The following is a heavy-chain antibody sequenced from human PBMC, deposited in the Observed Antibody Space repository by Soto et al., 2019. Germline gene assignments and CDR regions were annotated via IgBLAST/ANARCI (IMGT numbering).Heavy chain of an antibody. CDR2: ISGSGGST. CDR1: GFTFCSYA. CDR3: AKVPTEYSSSSEGY. D-gene: IGHD6-6*01. V-gene: IGHV3-23*01. Sequence: PGGSLRLSCAASGFTFCSYAMSWVRQAPGKGLEWVSAISGSGGSTYYADSVKGRFTISRDNSKNTLYLQMNSLRAEDTAVYYCAKVPTEYSSSSEGYWGQGTLVTVSS. J-gene: IGHJ4*02.